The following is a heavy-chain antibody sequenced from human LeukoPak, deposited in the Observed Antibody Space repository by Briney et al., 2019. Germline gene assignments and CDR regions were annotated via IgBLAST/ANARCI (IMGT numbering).Heavy chain of an antibody. Sequence: GGSLRLSCAASGFTFSSYSMNWVRQAPGKGLEWVSSISSSSSYIYYADSVKGRFTISRDNAKNSLYLQMNSLRAEDTAVYYCARKRAMTAFYYGMDVWGQGTTVTVSS. CDR2: ISSSSSYI. CDR1: GFTFSSYS. V-gene: IGHV3-21*01. J-gene: IGHJ6*02. CDR3: ARKRAMTAFYYGMDV. D-gene: IGHD2-21*02.